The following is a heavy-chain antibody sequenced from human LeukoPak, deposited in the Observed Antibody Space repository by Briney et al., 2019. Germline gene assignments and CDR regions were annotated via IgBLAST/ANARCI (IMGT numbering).Heavy chain of an antibody. V-gene: IGHV3-23*01. CDR3: AKDHRFLEWLLRKPYFDY. CDR2: ISGSGGST. Sequence: GGSLRLSCAASGFTFSSYAMSWVRQAPGKGLEWVSAISGSGGSTYYADSVKGRFTISRDNSKNTLYLQMNSLRAEDTAVYYCAKDHRFLEWLLRKPYFDYWGQGTLVTVSS. CDR1: GFTFSSYA. D-gene: IGHD3-3*01. J-gene: IGHJ4*02.